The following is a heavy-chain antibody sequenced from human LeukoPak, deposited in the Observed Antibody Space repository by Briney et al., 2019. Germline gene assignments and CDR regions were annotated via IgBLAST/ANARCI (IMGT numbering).Heavy chain of an antibody. V-gene: IGHV3-53*01. CDR2: IYSTGDT. J-gene: IGHJ4*02. CDR1: RVIVSSVY. CDR3: ARGGRSSELV. Sequence: GGSLRLSCAASRVIVSSVYMSWVRQSPGKGLECVSIIYSTGDTYYADSVKGRFTISRDVSKNTVYLQMNSLRAEDTAVYYCARGGRSSELVWGQGTRVTVSS. D-gene: IGHD6-6*01.